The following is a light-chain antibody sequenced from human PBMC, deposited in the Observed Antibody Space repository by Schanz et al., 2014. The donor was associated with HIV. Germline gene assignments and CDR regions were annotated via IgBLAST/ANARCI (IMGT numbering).Light chain of an antibody. Sequence: QSALTQPASVSGSPGQSISISCTGTSGDVGSYNYVSWYQQHPGKAPKLMIYDVSNRPLGVPDRFSGSKSGNTASLTVSGLQAEDEADYYCSSYAGRNNLVVFGGGTKLTVL. J-gene: IGLJ2*01. CDR2: DVS. CDR1: SGDVGSYNY. V-gene: IGLV2-8*01. CDR3: SSYAGRNNLVV.